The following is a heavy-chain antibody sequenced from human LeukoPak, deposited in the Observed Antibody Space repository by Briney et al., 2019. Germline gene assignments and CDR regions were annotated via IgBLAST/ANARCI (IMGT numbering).Heavy chain of an antibody. J-gene: IGHJ6*03. D-gene: IGHD3-10*01. CDR3: ARAYRPMVRGVIFYYYYYMDV. Sequence: DSVKGRFTISRDSSKNTLYLQMNSLRAEDTAVYYCARAYRPMVRGVIFYYYYYMDVWGKGTTVTVSS. V-gene: IGHV3-30*07.